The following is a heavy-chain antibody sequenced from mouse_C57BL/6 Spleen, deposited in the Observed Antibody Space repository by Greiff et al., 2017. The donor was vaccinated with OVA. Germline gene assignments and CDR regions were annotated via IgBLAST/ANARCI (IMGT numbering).Heavy chain of an antibody. CDR2: IDPSDSYT. D-gene: IGHD2-10*02. Sequence: QVQLQQPGAELVKPGASVKLSCKASGYTFTSYWMQWVKQRPGQGLEWIGEIDPSDSYTNYNQKFKGKATLTVDTSSSTAYMQLSSLTSEDSAVYYCARYDKDFDYWGQGTTLTVSS. CDR3: ARYDKDFDY. CDR1: GYTFTSYW. V-gene: IGHV1-50*01. J-gene: IGHJ2*01.